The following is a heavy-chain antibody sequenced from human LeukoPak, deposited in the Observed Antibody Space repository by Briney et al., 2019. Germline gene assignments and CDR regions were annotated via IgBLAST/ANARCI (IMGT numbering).Heavy chain of an antibody. CDR3: ARDLGLYDSSGYSFDY. J-gene: IGHJ4*02. D-gene: IGHD3-22*01. Sequence: SETLSLTYAVYGGSFSGYYWSWIRQPPGKGLEWIGEINHSGSTNYNPSLKSRVTISVDTSKNQFSLKLSSVTAADTAVYYCARDLGLYDSSGYSFDYWGQGTLVTVSS. V-gene: IGHV4-34*01. CDR1: GGSFSGYY. CDR2: INHSGST.